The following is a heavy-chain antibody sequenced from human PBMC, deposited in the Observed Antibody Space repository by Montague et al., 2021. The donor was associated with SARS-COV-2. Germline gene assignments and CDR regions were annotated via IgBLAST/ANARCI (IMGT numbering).Heavy chain of an antibody. CDR1: GGSMSDHY. CDR2: IYYSWGS. V-gene: IGHV4-59*11. Sequence: SETLSLTCTVSGGSMSDHYWSWIRQPPGKGLEWLSYIYYSWGSNSNASLKIRVTMSVDTSKNQFSLTLTSVTAADTAVYYCARAVSVRRAVNWFDPWGQGTLVTVSS. CDR3: ARAVSVRRAVNWFDP. J-gene: IGHJ5*02. D-gene: IGHD3-10*01.